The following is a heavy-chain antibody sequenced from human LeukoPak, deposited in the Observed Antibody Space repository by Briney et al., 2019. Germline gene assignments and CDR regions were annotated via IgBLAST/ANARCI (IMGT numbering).Heavy chain of an antibody. V-gene: IGHV5-51*01. CDR2: IYPGDSDT. CDR3: ARQKGGGGYSYGYAFDY. CDR1: GYSFTSYW. J-gene: IGHJ4*02. Sequence: GESPKISCKGSGYSFTSYWIGWVRQMPGKGLEWMGIIYPGDSDTRYSPSFQGQVTISADKSISTAYLQWSSLKASDTAMYYCARQKGGGGYSYGYAFDYWGQGTLVTVSS. D-gene: IGHD5-18*01.